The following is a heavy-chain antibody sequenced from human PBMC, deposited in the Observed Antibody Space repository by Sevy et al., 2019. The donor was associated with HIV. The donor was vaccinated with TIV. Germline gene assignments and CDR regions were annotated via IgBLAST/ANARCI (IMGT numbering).Heavy chain of an antibody. D-gene: IGHD1-1*01. V-gene: IGHV4-38-2*02. CDR3: AGSWSWKVDHFYGMNV. J-gene: IGHJ6*02. CDR2: IYHTGRT. CDR1: GYSMSTIYY. Sequence: SETLSLTCNVSGYSMSTIYYWGWIRQPPGKGLEWIGSIYHTGRTSISPSLKSRATISIDTSKNQFSLKLTSVTAADAAVYFCAGSWSWKVDHFYGMNVWGQGNTVTVSS.